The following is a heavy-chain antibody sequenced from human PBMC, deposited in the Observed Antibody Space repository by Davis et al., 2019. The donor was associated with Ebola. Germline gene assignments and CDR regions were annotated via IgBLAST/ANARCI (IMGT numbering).Heavy chain of an antibody. CDR3: ARDHLHPFDY. Sequence: PGGFLRLSCAASGFTFSSYSMNWVRQAPGKGLEWVSSISSSSSYIYYADSVKGRFTISRDNAKNSLYLQMNSLRDEDTAVYYCARDHLHPFDYWGQGTLVTVSS. J-gene: IGHJ4*02. V-gene: IGHV3-21*01. CDR1: GFTFSSYS. D-gene: IGHD4-11*01. CDR2: ISSSSSYI.